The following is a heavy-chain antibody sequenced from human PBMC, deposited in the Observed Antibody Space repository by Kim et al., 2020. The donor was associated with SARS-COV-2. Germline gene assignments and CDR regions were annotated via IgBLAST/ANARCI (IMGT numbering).Heavy chain of an antibody. CDR2: FSWDSNRI. CDR3: TQDLTPGGADV. J-gene: IGHJ6*02. CDR1: GFSFNKYA. D-gene: IGHD4-17*01. V-gene: IGHV3-9*01. Sequence: GGSLRLSCEASGFSFNKYAMHWVRQAPGKGLEWVSGFSWDSNRIDYADSVKGRFTVSRDNAVNSPHLHINSLRVDDTAVYFCTQDLTPGGADVWGQGTTVTVSS.